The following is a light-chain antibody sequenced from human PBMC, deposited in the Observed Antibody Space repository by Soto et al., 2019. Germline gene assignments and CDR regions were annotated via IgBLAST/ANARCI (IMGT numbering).Light chain of an antibody. CDR1: QSVDSNY. Sequence: ENVLTQSPGTLSLSPGERATLSCRASQSVDSNYLAWYQQKPGQAPRLLIYGASIRASGVPDRFSGSGSGTDFTLTISRLQPEDFAVYYCQQYYRSRTFGQGTRLET. CDR3: QQYYRSRT. V-gene: IGKV3-20*01. J-gene: IGKJ5*01. CDR2: GAS.